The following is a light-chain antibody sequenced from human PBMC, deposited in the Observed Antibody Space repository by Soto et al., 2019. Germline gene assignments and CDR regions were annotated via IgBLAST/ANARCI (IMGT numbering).Light chain of an antibody. V-gene: IGLV6-57*04. CDR1: SGSIARNY. Sequence: NFMLTQPHSVSESPGKTVTISCTRTSGSIARNYVQWFQQRPGSAPTTIIYEDDHRPSGVPDRFSGSIDRSSNSASLTISGLKTEDEADYYCQSFDNNIVVFGGGTKLTAL. CDR2: EDD. J-gene: IGLJ2*01. CDR3: QSFDNNIVV.